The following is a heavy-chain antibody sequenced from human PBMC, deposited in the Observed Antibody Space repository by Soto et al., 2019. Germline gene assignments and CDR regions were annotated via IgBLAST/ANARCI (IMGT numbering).Heavy chain of an antibody. CDR1: GYTFTSYD. Sequence: ASVKVSCKASGYTFTSYDINWVRQATGQGLEWMGWMNPNSGNTGYAQKFQGRVTMTRNTSISTAYMELSSLRSEDTAVYYCARAVGATHMGLLLNWGQGTLVTAPQ. CDR3: ARAVGATHMGLLLN. D-gene: IGHD1-26*01. J-gene: IGHJ4*02. CDR2: MNPNSGNT. V-gene: IGHV1-8*01.